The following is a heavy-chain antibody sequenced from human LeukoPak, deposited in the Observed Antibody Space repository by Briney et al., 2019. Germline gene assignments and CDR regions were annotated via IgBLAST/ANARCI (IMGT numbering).Heavy chain of an antibody. CDR2: IYYSGST. V-gene: IGHV4-59*08. J-gene: IGHJ4*02. CDR1: GGSINNYY. D-gene: IGHD5-18*01. CDR3: ARQTAKNVDTARFDY. Sequence: PSETLSLTCTLSGGSINNYYWSWIRQPPGKGLEWMGYIYYSGSTNYNPSLNSRVNISLDTSKNQFSLRLNSVTAADTAIYYCARQTAKNVDTARFDYWGQGALVTVSS.